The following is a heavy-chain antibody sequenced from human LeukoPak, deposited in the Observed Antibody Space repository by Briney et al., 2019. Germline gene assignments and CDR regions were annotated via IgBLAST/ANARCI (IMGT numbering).Heavy chain of an antibody. D-gene: IGHD4-17*01. CDR3: ARWDEYGSRCFDY. CDR2: INPNSGAT. V-gene: IGHV1-2*02. CDR1: GYTFTGYY. Sequence: ASVKVSCKTSGYTFTGYYMHWVRQAPGQGLEWMGWINPNSGATNYAQKLQDRVTMTWDTSISTAYMELSSLISDDTAVYYCARWDEYGSRCFDYWGQGTLVSVSS. J-gene: IGHJ4*02.